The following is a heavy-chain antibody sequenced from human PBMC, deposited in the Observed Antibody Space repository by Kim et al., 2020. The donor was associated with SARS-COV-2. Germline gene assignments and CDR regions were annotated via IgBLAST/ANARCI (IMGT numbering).Heavy chain of an antibody. CDR2: IYYSGST. D-gene: IGHD3-22*01. CDR3: ASQPYYYDSSGYSGAYY. CDR1: GGSISSSSYY. V-gene: IGHV4-39*01. Sequence: SETLSLTCTVSGGSISSSSYYWGWIRQPPGKGLEWIGSIYYSGSTYYNPSLKSRVTISVDTSKNQFSLKLSSVTAADTAVYYCASQPYYYDSSGYSGAYYWGQGTLVTVSS. J-gene: IGHJ4*02.